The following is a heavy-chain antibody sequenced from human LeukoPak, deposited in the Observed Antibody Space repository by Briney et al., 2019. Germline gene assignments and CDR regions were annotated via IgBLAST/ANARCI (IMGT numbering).Heavy chain of an antibody. CDR2: IWYDGSSK. V-gene: IGHV3-33*01. D-gene: IGHD4-23*01. Sequence: PGRSLGLSCAASGFTFNSYDMHWIRQAPGKGLEWVALIWYDGSSKSYPDSVKGRFSISRDNSKNTLYLQMNSLRAEDTAVYYCPRYVGGGNSGGFDYWGQGTLVIVSS. CDR3: PRYVGGGNSGGFDY. CDR1: GFTFNSYD. J-gene: IGHJ4*02.